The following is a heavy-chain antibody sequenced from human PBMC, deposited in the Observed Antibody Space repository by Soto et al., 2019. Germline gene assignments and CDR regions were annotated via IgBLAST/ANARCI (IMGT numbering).Heavy chain of an antibody. V-gene: IGHV3-21*06. CDR3: ARDFKGSQCYWYCVDV. CDR1: GFTFSNYS. Sequence: EVQLVESGGGLVKPGGSLRLSCVVSGFTFSNYSMNWVRQAPGKGLEWVSSISSGSNNTYYADSVKGRFTISRDNAKNSVYLQMNSLRVDDTALYYWARDFKGSQCYWYCVDVWGKGTTVTVSS. CDR2: ISSGSNNT. J-gene: IGHJ6*03.